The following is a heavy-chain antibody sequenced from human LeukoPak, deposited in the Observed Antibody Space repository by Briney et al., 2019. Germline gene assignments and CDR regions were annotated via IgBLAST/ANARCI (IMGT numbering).Heavy chain of an antibody. Sequence: LSLTCTVSGGSISSDDSYWTWIRQPPGKGLEWIGYIYYSGSTYSSPSFKSRLTMSVDTSKNQFSLKLSSVTAADTAVYYCARCYQARSWYFDLWGRGTLVTVSS. CDR1: GGSISSDDSY. D-gene: IGHD2-2*01. CDR3: ARCYQARSWYFDL. J-gene: IGHJ2*01. V-gene: IGHV4-30-4*08. CDR2: IYYSGST.